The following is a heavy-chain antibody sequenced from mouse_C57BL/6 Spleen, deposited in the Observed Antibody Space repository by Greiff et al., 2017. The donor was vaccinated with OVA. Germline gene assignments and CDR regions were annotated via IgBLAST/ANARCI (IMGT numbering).Heavy chain of an antibody. J-gene: IGHJ3*01. CDR3: ARGYGSSYGWFAY. CDR2: INYDGSST. Sequence: EVKLVESEGGLVQPGSSMKLSCTASGFTFSDYYMAWVRQVPEKGLEWVANINYDGSSTYYLDSLKSRFIISRDNAKTILYLQMSSLKSEDTATYYCARGYGSSYGWFAYWGQGTLVTVSA. V-gene: IGHV5-16*01. CDR1: GFTFSDYY. D-gene: IGHD1-1*01.